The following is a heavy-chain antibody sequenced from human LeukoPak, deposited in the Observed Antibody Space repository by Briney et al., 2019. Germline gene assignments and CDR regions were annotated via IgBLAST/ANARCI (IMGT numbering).Heavy chain of an antibody. V-gene: IGHV4-39*07. J-gene: IGHJ4*02. CDR3: AASIVGAIYYFDY. D-gene: IGHD1-26*01. Sequence: SETLSLTCTVSGGSISSSSYYWGWIRQPPGKGLEWIGRIYYSGSTYYNPSLKSRVPISVDTSKNQFSLKLSAVTAADRALYYCAASIVGAIYYFDYWGQGTLVTVSS. CDR2: IYYSGST. CDR1: GGSISSSSYY.